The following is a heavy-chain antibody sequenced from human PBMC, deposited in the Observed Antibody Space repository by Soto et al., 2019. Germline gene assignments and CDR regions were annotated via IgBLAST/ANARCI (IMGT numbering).Heavy chain of an antibody. J-gene: IGHJ4*02. D-gene: IGHD5-12*01. Sequence: ASETLSLTCTVYGGSIKTFYWSWVRQPAGKGLEWIGRIFSSGSTSFNPSLESRVAMSVDTSKSHFSLNLSSVTASDMAVYYCAREGSYSAYNFAHGIQLCSFDFWGQGALVTVSS. CDR2: IFSSGST. CDR3: AREGSYSAYNFAHGIQLCSFDF. V-gene: IGHV4-4*07. CDR1: GGSIKTFY.